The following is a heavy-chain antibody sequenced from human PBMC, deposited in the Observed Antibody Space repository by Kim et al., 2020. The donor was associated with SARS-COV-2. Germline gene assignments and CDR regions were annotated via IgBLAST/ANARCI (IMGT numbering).Heavy chain of an antibody. J-gene: IGHJ4*02. CDR3: ARGGGPDY. CDR2: NTDGSTT. Sequence: NTDGSTTNSADSVKGRFTISRDNAKNTLYLQVNSLRAEDTAVYYCARGGGPDYWGQGTLVTVSS. V-gene: IGHV3-74*01. D-gene: IGHD2-15*01.